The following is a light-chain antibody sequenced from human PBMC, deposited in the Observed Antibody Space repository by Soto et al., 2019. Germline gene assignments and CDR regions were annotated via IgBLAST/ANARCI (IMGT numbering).Light chain of an antibody. Sequence: EIVMTQSPATLSVSPGERATLSCRASQSVSSNLAWYQQKPGQAPRLLIYGASTRATGIPARFSGSGSGTEFTLTISSRQSEDFAVYYCQQYNNWPPTTFGQGNKLEIK. CDR1: QSVSSN. CDR3: QQYNNWPPTT. CDR2: GAS. V-gene: IGKV3-15*01. J-gene: IGKJ2*01.